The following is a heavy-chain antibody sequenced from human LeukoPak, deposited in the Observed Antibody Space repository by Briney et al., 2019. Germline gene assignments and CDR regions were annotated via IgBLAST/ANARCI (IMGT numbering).Heavy chain of an antibody. CDR2: MYCDDDK. D-gene: IGHD3-22*01. Sequence: SGPTLVKPTQTLTLTCTFSGFSLSTSGVGVGWIRQPPVKALEWLALMYCDDDKRYSPSLKSRLTITKDHYKHQVVLTMTNMDPVDTATYYCAHLYYYDSSGYYPFDYWGQGTLVTVSS. J-gene: IGHJ4*02. CDR1: GFSLSTSGVG. CDR3: AHLYYYDSSGYYPFDY. V-gene: IGHV2-5*02.